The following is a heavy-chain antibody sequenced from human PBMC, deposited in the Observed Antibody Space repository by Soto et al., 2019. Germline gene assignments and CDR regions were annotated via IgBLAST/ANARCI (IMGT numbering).Heavy chain of an antibody. J-gene: IGHJ4*02. V-gene: IGHV3-9*01. Sequence: EVPLEESGGALVQPGRSLRLSCAASGFTFDDYAMHWVRQVLGKGLEWASSISWNSGNIGYADSVKGRFTTSRDNAKNSLYLQMNSLRPEDTALYYCVRSKGGYSYGTPFDYWGQGTLVTVSS. CDR2: ISWNSGNI. CDR1: GFTFDDYA. D-gene: IGHD5-18*01. CDR3: VRSKGGYSYGTPFDY.